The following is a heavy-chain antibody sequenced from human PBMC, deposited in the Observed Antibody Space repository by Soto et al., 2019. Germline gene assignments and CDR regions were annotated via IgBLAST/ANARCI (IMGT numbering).Heavy chain of an antibody. CDR3: ARGPEEVATIVAWFDP. V-gene: IGHV4-39*01. CDR1: GGSISSSSYY. J-gene: IGHJ5*02. D-gene: IGHD5-12*01. Sequence: PSETLSLTCTVSGGSISSSSYYWGWIRQPPGKGLEWIGSIYYSGSTYYNPSLKSRVTISVDTSKNQFSLKLSSVTAADTAVYYCARGPEEVATIVAWFDPWGQGTLVTVSS. CDR2: IYYSGST.